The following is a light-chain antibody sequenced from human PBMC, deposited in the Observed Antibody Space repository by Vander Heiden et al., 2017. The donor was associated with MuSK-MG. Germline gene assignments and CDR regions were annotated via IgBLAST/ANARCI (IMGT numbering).Light chain of an antibody. CDR1: QTVSSTY. V-gene: IGKV3-20*01. CDR2: SAS. Sequence: EIVLTQSPGTLSLSPGERATLSCRASQTVSSTYLDWYQQKPGQAPRLLIYSASSRASGIPDRFSGSGSGTDFTLTISRLEPEDFAVYYCQQDGNSPYTFGQGTKLEIK. CDR3: QQDGNSPYT. J-gene: IGKJ2*01.